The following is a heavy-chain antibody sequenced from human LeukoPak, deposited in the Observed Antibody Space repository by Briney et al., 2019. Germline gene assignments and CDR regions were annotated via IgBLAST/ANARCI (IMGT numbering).Heavy chain of an antibody. V-gene: IGHV1-2*02. D-gene: IGHD3-22*01. Sequence: ASVKVSCKASGYTFAGYYMHWVRQAPGQGLEWMGWINANSGDTKYAQRFQGRVTMTRDTSFSTAYMELSRLRSDDTAIYYCAREIRGYSDYWGQGTLVTVSS. J-gene: IGHJ4*02. CDR1: GYTFAGYY. CDR3: AREIRGYSDY. CDR2: INANSGDT.